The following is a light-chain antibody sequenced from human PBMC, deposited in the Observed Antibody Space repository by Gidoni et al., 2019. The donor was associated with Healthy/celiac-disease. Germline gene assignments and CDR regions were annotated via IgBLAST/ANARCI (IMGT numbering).Light chain of an antibody. J-gene: IGKJ5*01. CDR1: QSISSY. CDR3: KQSYSTPQIT. V-gene: IGKV1-39*01. CDR2: AAS. Sequence: DIQMTQSPSSLSASVGDRVTITCRASQSISSYLNWYQQKPGKAPKLLIYAASSLQSGVPSRFSGSGSGTDFTLTISSLQPEDFATYYCKQSYSTPQITVGQGTRLEIK.